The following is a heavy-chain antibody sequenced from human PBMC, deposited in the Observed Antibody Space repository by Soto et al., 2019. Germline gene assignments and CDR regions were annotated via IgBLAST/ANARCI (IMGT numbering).Heavy chain of an antibody. CDR1: GGSISSYY. CDR2: IYYSGST. CDR3: ARVRGDIVVVPAAMGYFDY. V-gene: IGHV4-59*01. Sequence: SETLSLTCTVSGGSISSYYWSWIRQPPGKGLEWIGYIYYSGSTNYNPSLKSRVTISVDTSKNQFSLKLSSVTAADTAVYYCARVRGDIVVVPAAMGYFDYWGQGTLVTVSS. D-gene: IGHD2-2*01. J-gene: IGHJ4*02.